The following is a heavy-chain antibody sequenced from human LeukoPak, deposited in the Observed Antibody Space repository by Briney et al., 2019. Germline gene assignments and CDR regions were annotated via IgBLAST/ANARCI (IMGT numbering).Heavy chain of an antibody. D-gene: IGHD2-15*01. CDR3: ARGIECSGGSCSETPFDY. Sequence: SVKVSCKASGGTFSSYAISWVRQAPGLGLEWMGGIIPIFGTANYAQKFQGRVTITADESTSTAYMELSSLRSEDTAVYYCARGIECSGGSCSETPFDYWGQGTLVTVSS. J-gene: IGHJ4*02. CDR1: GGTFSSYA. CDR2: IIPIFGTA. V-gene: IGHV1-69*13.